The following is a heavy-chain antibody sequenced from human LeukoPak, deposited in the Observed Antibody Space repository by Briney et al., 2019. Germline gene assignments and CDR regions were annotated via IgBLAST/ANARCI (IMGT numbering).Heavy chain of an antibody. Sequence: ASVKVSCKASGYSFTDKYMHWVRQAPGQGLEWMGIINPSGGSTSYAQKFQGRVTMTRDMSTSTVYMELSSLRSEDTAVYYCARSLSGGYCSGGSCWGGRYYFDYWGQGTLVTVSS. V-gene: IGHV1-46*01. D-gene: IGHD2-15*01. CDR1: GYSFTDKY. CDR3: ARSLSGGYCSGGSCWGGRYYFDY. CDR2: INPSGGST. J-gene: IGHJ4*02.